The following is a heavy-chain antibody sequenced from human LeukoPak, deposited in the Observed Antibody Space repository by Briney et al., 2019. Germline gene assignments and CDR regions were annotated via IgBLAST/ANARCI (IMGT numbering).Heavy chain of an antibody. Sequence: ASVKVSCKASGYTFTGYYIHWVRQAPGQGLEWMGWINPNSGGTDYAQKFQGRVTVTRDTSISTAYMELSRLRSDDTAVYYCARAGVEDIVVVPAAYNYYYYYMDVWGKGTTVTVSS. J-gene: IGHJ6*03. CDR1: GYTFTGYY. CDR3: ARAGVEDIVVVPAAYNYYYYYMDV. D-gene: IGHD2-2*01. CDR2: INPNSGGT. V-gene: IGHV1-2*02.